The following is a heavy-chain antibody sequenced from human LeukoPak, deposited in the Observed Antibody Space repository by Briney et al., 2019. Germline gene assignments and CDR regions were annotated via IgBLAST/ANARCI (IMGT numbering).Heavy chain of an antibody. V-gene: IGHV3-23*01. D-gene: IGHD3-16*01. CDR2: ITGGGDTT. CDR1: GFTFSTNA. J-gene: IGHJ4*02. Sequence: GGSLRLSSAASGFTFSTNALYWVRQAPGKGLEWVSAITGGGDTTYYADSVKGRFTVSRDNSKNMVYLEMNSLRAEDTAVYYCAKGVWGTYYSWGQGTLVTVSS. CDR3: AKGVWGTYYS.